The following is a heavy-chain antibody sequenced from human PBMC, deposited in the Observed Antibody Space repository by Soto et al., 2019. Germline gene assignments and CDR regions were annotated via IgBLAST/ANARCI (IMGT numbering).Heavy chain of an antibody. V-gene: IGHV4-31*03. J-gene: IGHJ4*02. CDR2: IYYSGST. Sequence: QVQLQESGPGLVKPSQTLSLTCTVSGGSISSGGYYWSWIRQHPGKGLEWIGYIYYSGSTYYHQSLKSRVTMTVDTSKNHFSLTLSSVSAEATTVYYFASIAHSGDDPTKNYCFDYTGQGTLVTFSS. CDR3: ASIAHSGDDPTKNYCFDY. D-gene: IGHD5-12*01. CDR1: GGSISSGGYY.